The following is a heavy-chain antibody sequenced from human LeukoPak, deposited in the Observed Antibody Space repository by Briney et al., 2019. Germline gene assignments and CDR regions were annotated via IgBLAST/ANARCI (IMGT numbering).Heavy chain of an antibody. CDR2: INPSGCST. Sequence: ASVKVSCKASGYTFTSYYMHWVRQAPGQGLQWMGFINPSGCSTSYAQKLQGRVTMTRDMSTSTVYMELSRLRCEDTAVYYCARNVGSGFDYWGQGTLVTVSS. V-gene: IGHV1-46*04. CDR3: ARNVGSGFDY. J-gene: IGHJ4*02. CDR1: GYTFTSYY. D-gene: IGHD2-15*01.